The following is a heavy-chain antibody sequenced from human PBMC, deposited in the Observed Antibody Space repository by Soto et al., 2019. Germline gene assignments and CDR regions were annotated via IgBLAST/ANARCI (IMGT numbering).Heavy chain of an antibody. CDR2: FSGSSGAI. D-gene: IGHD4-17*01. Sequence: EVQLVESGGGLVQPGGSLRLSCAASGFPFSTYSMGWVRQAPGKGLEWISYFSGSSGAIYYADSVEGRFTISRDNVKNSVYLQMNSMAAEDTAVYYCATRSTVGGLGGFDHWGQGTLVTVSS. CDR3: ATRSTVGGLGGFDH. J-gene: IGHJ4*02. CDR1: GFPFSTYS. V-gene: IGHV3-48*01.